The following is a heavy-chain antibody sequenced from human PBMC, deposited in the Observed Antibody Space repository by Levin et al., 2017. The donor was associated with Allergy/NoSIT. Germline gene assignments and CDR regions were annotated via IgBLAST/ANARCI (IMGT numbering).Heavy chain of an antibody. Sequence: PGGSLRLSCAASGFTFDDYAMHWVRQAPGKGLEWVSGISWNSGTIGYADSVKGRFTISRDNAKNSLYLQMNSLRAEDTALYYCAKGLYSSFETYAFDIWGQGTMVTVSS. V-gene: IGHV3-9*01. CDR2: ISWNSGTI. CDR1: GFTFDDYA. D-gene: IGHD6-6*01. J-gene: IGHJ3*02. CDR3: AKGLYSSFETYAFDI.